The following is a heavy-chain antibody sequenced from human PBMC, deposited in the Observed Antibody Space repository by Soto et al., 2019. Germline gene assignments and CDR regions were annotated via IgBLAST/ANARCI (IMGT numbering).Heavy chain of an antibody. D-gene: IGHD5-18*01. CDR2: ISYDGSKK. CDR3: AKDRFSNGHDRIDY. J-gene: IGHJ4*02. V-gene: IGHV3-30*18. CDR1: GLSFSTYA. Sequence: QVQLVASGGGVVQPGRSLSLSCASSGLSFSTYAMHWVRQAPGTGLEWVAVISYDGSKKYDADSVKGRFTISRDNSKNPLYLQMNSLRVEDTAVYHCAKDRFSNGHDRIDYWGQGTLVIVSS.